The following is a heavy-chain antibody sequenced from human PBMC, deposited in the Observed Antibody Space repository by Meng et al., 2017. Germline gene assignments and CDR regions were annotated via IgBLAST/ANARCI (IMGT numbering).Heavy chain of an antibody. CDR3: ARVWAVAVSDY. CDR1: GFTFSNAW. J-gene: IGHJ4*02. CDR2: ISSSGSTI. V-gene: IGHV3-48*04. Sequence: GESLKISCAASGFTFSNAWMTWVRQAPGKGLEWVSYISSSGSTIYYADSVKGRFTISRDNAKNSLYLQMNSLRAEDTAVYYCARVWAVAVSDYWGQGTLVTVSS. D-gene: IGHD6-19*01.